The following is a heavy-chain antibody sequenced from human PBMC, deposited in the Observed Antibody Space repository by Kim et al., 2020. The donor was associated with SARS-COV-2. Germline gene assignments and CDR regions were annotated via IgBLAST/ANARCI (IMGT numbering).Heavy chain of an antibody. CDR3: ARQKDFWSAVDY. J-gene: IGHJ4*02. CDR1: GYSFTTYW. V-gene: IGHV5-51*01. CDR2: MYPGDSDT. Sequence: GESLKISCKASGYSFTTYWIGWVRQMPGKGLQWMGVMYPGDSDTRYSPSFQGQVTISADKSINTAYLQWSSLKASDTSMYYCARQKDFWSAVDYWGQGTLVTVSS. D-gene: IGHD3-3*01.